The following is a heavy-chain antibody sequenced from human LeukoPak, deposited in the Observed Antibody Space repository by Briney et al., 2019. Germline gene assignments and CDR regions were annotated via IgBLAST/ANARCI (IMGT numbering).Heavy chain of an antibody. J-gene: IGHJ4*02. CDR2: ISAYNGNT. D-gene: IGHD3-10*01. Sequence: ASVKVSCKASGYTFTSYAISWVRQAPGQGLEWMGWISAYNGNTHYAQKGQDRVTMTTDTSTSTAYMELRSLRSDDTAVYYCARDDNYGSGQPDDWGQGTLVTVSS. V-gene: IGHV1-18*01. CDR1: GYTFTSYA. CDR3: ARDDNYGSGQPDD.